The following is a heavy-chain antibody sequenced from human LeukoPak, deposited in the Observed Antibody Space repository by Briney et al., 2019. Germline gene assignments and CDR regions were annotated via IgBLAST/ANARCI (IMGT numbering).Heavy chain of an antibody. V-gene: IGHV3-30*02. Sequence: GGPLRLSCAASGFPFSSYGMHWVRQAPGRGLEGVAFIRYDGSNKYYADSVKGRFTISRDNSKNTLYLQMNSLRAEDTAVYYCAKDTAAAFLYFDYWGQGTLVTVSS. CDR3: AKDTAAAFLYFDY. D-gene: IGHD6-13*01. J-gene: IGHJ4*02. CDR1: GFPFSSYG. CDR2: IRYDGSNK.